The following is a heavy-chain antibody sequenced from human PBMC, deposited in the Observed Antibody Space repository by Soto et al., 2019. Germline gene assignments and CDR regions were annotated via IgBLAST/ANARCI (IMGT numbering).Heavy chain of an antibody. CDR3: ARPVEMATISRSYLFY. Sequence: SVKVSCKASGGTFSNYAINWVRQAPGQGLEWMGGIIPIFGTANYAQKFQGRVTITADESTSTAYLDLGSLRSEDTAVYYCARPVEMATISRSYLFYWGQGTLVTVSS. CDR1: GGTFSNYA. V-gene: IGHV1-69*13. CDR2: IIPIFGTA. D-gene: IGHD5-12*01. J-gene: IGHJ4*02.